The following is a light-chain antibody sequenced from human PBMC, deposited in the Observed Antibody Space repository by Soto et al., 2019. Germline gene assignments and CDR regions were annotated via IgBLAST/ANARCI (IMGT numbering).Light chain of an antibody. CDR1: SSNIGAGYD. J-gene: IGLJ7*01. CDR3: QSYDSSLSAV. V-gene: IGLV1-40*01. CDR2: GNI. Sequence: QSVLTQPPSVSGAPGQRVTISCTGSSSNIGAGYDVHWYQQRPGTAPKLLIFGNINRPSGVPDRFSGSKSGTSASLAITGLQAEDEGDYYCQSYDSSLSAVFGGGTQLTVL.